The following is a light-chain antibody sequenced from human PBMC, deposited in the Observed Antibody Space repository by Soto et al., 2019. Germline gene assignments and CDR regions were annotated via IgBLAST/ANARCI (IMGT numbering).Light chain of an antibody. V-gene: IGKV1-5*03. CDR3: QQYNSYSLWT. J-gene: IGKJ1*01. CDR2: EAS. Sequence: DIQMTQSPSTLSASVGDRVTSTCRASQSISSWMAWYQQKPGKAPKLLIYEASNLESGVPSRFSGSGSGTEFTLTISSLQPDDFATYYCQQYNSYSLWTFGQGTKVEIK. CDR1: QSISSW.